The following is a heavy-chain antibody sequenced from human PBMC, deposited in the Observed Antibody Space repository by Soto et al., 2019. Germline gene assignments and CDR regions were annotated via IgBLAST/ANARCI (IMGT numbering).Heavy chain of an antibody. V-gene: IGHV3-7*03. CDR3: ARAYSSGLDAFDI. D-gene: IGHD6-19*01. Sequence: EVQLVESGGGLVQPGGSLRLSCAASGFTFSSYWMSWVRQAPGKGLEWVANIKQDGSEKYYVDSVKGRFTIFRDNAKNSLYLQMTSLRAEDTAVYYCARAYSSGLDAFDIWGQGTMVTGSS. J-gene: IGHJ3*02. CDR1: GFTFSSYW. CDR2: IKQDGSEK.